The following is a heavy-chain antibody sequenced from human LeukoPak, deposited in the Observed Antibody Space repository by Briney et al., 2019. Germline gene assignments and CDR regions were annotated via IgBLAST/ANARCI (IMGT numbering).Heavy chain of an antibody. CDR1: GFTFSNAW. D-gene: IGHD6-13*01. CDR2: IKSETDGGTT. V-gene: IGHV3-15*01. CDR3: TTDGDSSSWYYFDY. J-gene: IGHJ4*02. Sequence: GGSLRLSGAASGFTFSNAWMSWVRQAPGKGLEWVGRIKSETDGGTTDYAAPVKGRFTISRDDSKNTLYLQMNSLKTEDTAVYYCTTDGDSSSWYYFDYWGQGTLVTVSS.